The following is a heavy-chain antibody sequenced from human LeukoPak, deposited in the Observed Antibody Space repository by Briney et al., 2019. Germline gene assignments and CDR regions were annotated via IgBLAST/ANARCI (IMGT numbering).Heavy chain of an antibody. CDR2: ISYDGSNE. D-gene: IGHD3-10*01. CDR1: GFTFSRYA. J-gene: IGHJ4*02. Sequence: GGSLRLSCAASGFTFSRYAMHWVRQAPGKGLEGVAVISYDGSNEYYAESVKGRFTISRDSSENTLYLETNSLRVEDTAVYYCARVGYYSSGPFSYFDYWGQGTLVTVSS. V-gene: IGHV3-30-3*01. CDR3: ARVGYYSSGPFSYFDY.